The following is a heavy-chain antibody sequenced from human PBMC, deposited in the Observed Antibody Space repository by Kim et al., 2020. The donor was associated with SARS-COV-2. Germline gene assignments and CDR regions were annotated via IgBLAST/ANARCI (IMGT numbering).Heavy chain of an antibody. CDR1: GFTFSSYA. D-gene: IGHD1-26*01. CDR3: AREGLYSGSYFDY. CDR2: ISYDGSNK. J-gene: IGHJ4*02. Sequence: GGSLRLSCAASGFTFSSYAMHWVRQAPGKGLEWVAVISYDGSNKYYADSVKGRFTISRDNSKNTLYLQMNSLRAEDTAMYYCAREGLYSGSYFDYWGQGTLLTVSP. V-gene: IGHV3-30-3*01.